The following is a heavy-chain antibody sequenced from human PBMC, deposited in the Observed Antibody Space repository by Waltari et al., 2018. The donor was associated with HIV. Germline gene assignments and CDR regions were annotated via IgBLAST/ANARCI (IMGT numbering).Heavy chain of an antibody. CDR2: IWYDGSNK. Sequence: VQLVESGGGVVQPGRSVRLSCAASGFTFSSYGVHWGRRAPGKGLELVAVIWYDGSNKYYADSVKGRFTISRDNSKNTLYLQMNSLRAEDTAVYYCARGPYRASYYYGMDVWGQGTTVTVSS. D-gene: IGHD1-26*01. J-gene: IGHJ6*02. CDR3: ARGPYRASYYYGMDV. V-gene: IGHV3-33*01. CDR1: GFTFSSYG.